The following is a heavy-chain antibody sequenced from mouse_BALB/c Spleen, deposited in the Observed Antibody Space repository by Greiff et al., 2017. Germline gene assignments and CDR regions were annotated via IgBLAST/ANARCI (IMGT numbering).Heavy chain of an antibody. CDR2: ISTYYGNT. Sequence: VQLQQSGPELVRPGVSVKISCKGSGYTFTDYAMHWVKQSHAKSLEWIGVISTYYGNTNYNQKFKGKATMTVDKSSSTAYMELARLTSEDSAIYYCARGLDGSYDYFDYWGQGTTLTVSS. CDR1: GYTFTDYA. V-gene: IGHV1-67*01. CDR3: ARGLDGSYDYFDY. D-gene: IGHD1-1*02. J-gene: IGHJ2*01.